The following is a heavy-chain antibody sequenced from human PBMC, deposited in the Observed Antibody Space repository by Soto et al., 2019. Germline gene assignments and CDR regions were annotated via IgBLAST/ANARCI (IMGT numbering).Heavy chain of an antibody. CDR1: GGSISSANW. V-gene: IGHV4-4*02. Sequence: SETLSLTCAVSGGSISSANWWTWVRQPPGKGLEWIGEIYHGGSTSYNPSLKSRVTLSLDKFKNHFSLNLTSVAAADTAVYYCARLSFSYGVDVWGQGTTVTVSS. CDR2: IYHGGST. J-gene: IGHJ6*02. CDR3: ARLSFSYGVDV.